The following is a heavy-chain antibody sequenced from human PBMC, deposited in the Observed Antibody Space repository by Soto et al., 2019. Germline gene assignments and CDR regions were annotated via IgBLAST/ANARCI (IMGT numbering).Heavy chain of an antibody. D-gene: IGHD3-3*01. CDR1: GGTFSSYT. CDR3: ARDTVWSGYNDSFDI. J-gene: IGHJ3*02. CDR2: IIPILGIA. V-gene: IGHV1-69*04. Sequence: SVKVSCKASGGTFSSYTISWVRQAPGQGLEWMGRIIPILGIANYAQKFQGRVTITADKSTSTAYMELSSLRSEYTAVYYCARDTVWSGYNDSFDIWGQGTMVTVSS.